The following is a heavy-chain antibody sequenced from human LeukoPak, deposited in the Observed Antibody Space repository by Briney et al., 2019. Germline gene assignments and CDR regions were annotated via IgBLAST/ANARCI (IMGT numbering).Heavy chain of an antibody. J-gene: IGHJ3*02. CDR2: HYWDDDK. CDR1: GFSLRTRGVG. V-gene: IGHV2-5*02. Sequence: SGPTLFNPTQTLTLTCTFSGFSLRTRGVGVGWIRQPPAKALEWLELHYWDDDKRYTPSLKSRLTITQDTSKNQVVLTMTNMDPVDTATYFCARTTYFYDSSGYPRSCDIWGQGTMVTVSS. D-gene: IGHD3-22*01. CDR3: ARTTYFYDSSGYPRSCDI.